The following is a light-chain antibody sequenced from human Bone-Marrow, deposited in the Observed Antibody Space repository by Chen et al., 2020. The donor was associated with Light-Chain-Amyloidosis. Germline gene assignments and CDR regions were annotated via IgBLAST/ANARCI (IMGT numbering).Light chain of an antibody. J-gene: IGLJ3*02. V-gene: IGLV2-14*03. Sequence: QSALSQPASVSGSPGQSITISCTGTNSDVGDHNYVSWYQQYPGKAARLIIYDVSYRPSGVSHRFSGSKSGNTASLTISGLQADDEADYYCNSYTSSSTRVFGGGTKLTVL. CDR1: NSDVGDHNY. CDR2: DVS. CDR3: NSYTSSSTRV.